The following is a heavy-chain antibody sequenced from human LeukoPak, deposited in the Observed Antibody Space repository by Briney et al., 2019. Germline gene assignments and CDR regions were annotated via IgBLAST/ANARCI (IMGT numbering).Heavy chain of an antibody. V-gene: IGHV3-23*01. CDR3: AEHGITMIGGV. Sequence: GGTLRLSCAASGFTFSSYGMSWVRQAPGKGLEWVSAISGNDGGTYYADSVKGRFTISRDNAKNSLYLQMNSLRADDTAVYDCAEHGITMIGGVWGKGGTLTISS. D-gene: IGHD3-10*02. CDR2: ISGNDGGT. J-gene: IGHJ6*04. CDR1: GFTFSSYG.